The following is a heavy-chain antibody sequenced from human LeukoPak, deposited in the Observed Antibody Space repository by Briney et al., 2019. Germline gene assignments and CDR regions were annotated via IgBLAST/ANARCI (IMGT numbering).Heavy chain of an antibody. V-gene: IGHV1-69*05. CDR2: IIPIFGTA. Sequence: SVKVSCKASGGTFSSYAISWVRQAPGQGLEWMGRIIPIFGTANYAQKFQGRVTITTDESTSTAYMELSSLRSEDTAVYYCARDSIVYNILTGYPFNRNYFDYWGQGTLVTVSS. D-gene: IGHD3-9*01. CDR3: ARDSIVYNILTGYPFNRNYFDY. CDR1: GGTFSSYA. J-gene: IGHJ4*02.